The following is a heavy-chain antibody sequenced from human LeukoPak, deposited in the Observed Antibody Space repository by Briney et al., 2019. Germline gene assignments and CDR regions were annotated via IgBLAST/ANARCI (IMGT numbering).Heavy chain of an antibody. J-gene: IGHJ5*02. V-gene: IGHV7-4-1*02. CDR3: VRDSTDYGDYVTWFVP. Sequence: ASVKGSCKASGYTLTSYAMNWVRQAPRQGLEWVGWINTNTVNPTYAQSFTGRLVSCLHTSVSTADPQISSLEAEDTPGYYCVRDSTDYGDYVTWFVPWGDGELVTVSS. D-gene: IGHD4-17*01. CDR1: GYTLTSYA. CDR2: INTNTVNP.